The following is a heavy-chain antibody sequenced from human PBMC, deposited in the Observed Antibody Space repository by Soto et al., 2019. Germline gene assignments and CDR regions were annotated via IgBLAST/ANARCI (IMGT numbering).Heavy chain of an antibody. Sequence: SETLSLTCTVSGGSFSPIYWSWIRQPPGKGLEWVGYIYYDGTARHNPSLKSRVTISLETSRSQFSLRLSSVTAADTAVYYCARSGPPAGYWGQGTLVTVSS. J-gene: IGHJ4*02. CDR2: IYYDGTA. CDR3: ARSGPPAGY. D-gene: IGHD3-10*01. V-gene: IGHV4-59*08. CDR1: GGSFSPIY.